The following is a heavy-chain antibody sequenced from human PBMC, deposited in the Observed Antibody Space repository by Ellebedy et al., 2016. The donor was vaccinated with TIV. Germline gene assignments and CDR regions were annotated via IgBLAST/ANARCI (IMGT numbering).Heavy chain of an antibody. CDR1: GYTFTGYY. CDR2: INPNSGGT. V-gene: IGHV1-2*02. D-gene: IGHD2-21*02. CDR3: ARLEDCGGDCYSLGY. J-gene: IGHJ4*02. Sequence: AASVKVSCKASGYTFTGYYMHWVRQAPGQGLEWMGWINPNSGGTNYAQKFQGRVTMTRDTSISTAYMELSRLRSDDTAVYYCARLEDCGGDCYSLGYWGQGTLVTVSS.